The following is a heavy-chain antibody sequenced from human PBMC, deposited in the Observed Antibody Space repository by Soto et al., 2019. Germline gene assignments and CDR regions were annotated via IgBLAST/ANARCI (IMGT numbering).Heavy chain of an antibody. CDR2: IYYSGST. D-gene: IGHD1-7*01. Sequence: SETLSLTCTVSGGSISSSSYYWGWIRQPPGKWLEWIGSIYYSGSTYYNPSLKSRVTISVDTSKNQSSLKLSSVTAADTAVYYCARHINYEDAFDIWGQGTMVTVSS. CDR1: GGSISSSSYY. J-gene: IGHJ3*02. V-gene: IGHV4-39*01. CDR3: ARHINYEDAFDI.